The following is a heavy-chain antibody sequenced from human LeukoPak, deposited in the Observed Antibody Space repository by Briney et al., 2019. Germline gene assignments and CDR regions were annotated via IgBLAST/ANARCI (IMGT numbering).Heavy chain of an antibody. CDR3: AKDLKPHHYDSSGYYFRY. J-gene: IGHJ4*02. V-gene: IGHV3-23*01. Sequence: GGSLRLSCAASGFTFSSYAMSWVRQAPGKGLEWVLAISGSGGSTYYADSVKGRFTISRDNSKNTLYLQMNSLRAEDTAVYYRAKDLKPHHYDSSGYYFRYWGQGTLVTVSS. D-gene: IGHD3-22*01. CDR2: ISGSGGST. CDR1: GFTFSSYA.